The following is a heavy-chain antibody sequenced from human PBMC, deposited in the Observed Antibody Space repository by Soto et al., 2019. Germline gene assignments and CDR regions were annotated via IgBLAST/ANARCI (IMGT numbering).Heavy chain of an antibody. CDR1: GGSISSYY. Sequence: SETLSLTCTVSGGSISSYYWSWIRQPPGKGLEWIGYIYYSGSTNYNPSLKSRVTISVDTSKNQFSLKLSSVTAADTAVYYCARDNHNGSGITNWFDPWVQGALVTVSS. D-gene: IGHD3-10*01. V-gene: IGHV4-59*01. CDR2: IYYSGST. CDR3: ARDNHNGSGITNWFDP. J-gene: IGHJ5*02.